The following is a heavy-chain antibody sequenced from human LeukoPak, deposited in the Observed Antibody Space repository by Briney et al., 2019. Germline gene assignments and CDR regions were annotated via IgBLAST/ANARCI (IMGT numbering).Heavy chain of an antibody. CDR2: IHYRGSGST. Sequence: SETLSLTCSVAGGSISSYYWSWIRQPPGEGLEWSGYIHYRGSGSTNYNPSIKSRVTISVDTSKNQFSLKTFSVTAADTAVYYSARDSATRNGNWFDPWGQGTLVTVSS. J-gene: IGHJ5*02. CDR3: ARDSATRNGNWFDP. V-gene: IGHV4-59*01. D-gene: IGHD1-1*01. CDR1: GGSISSYY.